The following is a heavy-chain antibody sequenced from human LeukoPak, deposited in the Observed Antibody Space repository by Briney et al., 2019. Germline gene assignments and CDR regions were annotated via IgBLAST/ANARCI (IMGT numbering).Heavy chain of an antibody. Sequence: GDSLKISCKGTGYSFNSYWIGWVRQIPGKGLEWMGIIYPGDSDTRYSPSFQGQVTISADKSISTAYLQWSSLKASDTAMYYCARPTCSGGSCYPSSWFDPWGQGTLVTVSS. CDR3: ARPTCSGGSCYPSSWFDP. CDR2: IYPGDSDT. V-gene: IGHV5-51*01. D-gene: IGHD2-15*01. J-gene: IGHJ5*02. CDR1: GYSFNSYW.